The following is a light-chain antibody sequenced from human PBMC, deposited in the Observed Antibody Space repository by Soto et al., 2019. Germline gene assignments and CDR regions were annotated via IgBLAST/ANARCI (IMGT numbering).Light chain of an antibody. CDR2: GAS. CDR1: QSVYSNY. V-gene: IGKV3-20*01. CDR3: QHYGRSRLT. J-gene: IGKJ4*01. Sequence: IVLTQSPGTLSLSPGERATLSCSASQSVYSNYLAWYQQKPGQAPRLLIYGASSRATGIPDRFSGSGSGTDFTLTISRLEPEDFAMYYCQHYGRSRLTFGGGTEVEIK.